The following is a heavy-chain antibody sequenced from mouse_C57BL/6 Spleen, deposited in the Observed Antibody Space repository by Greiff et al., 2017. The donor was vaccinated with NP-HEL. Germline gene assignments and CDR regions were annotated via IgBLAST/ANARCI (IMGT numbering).Heavy chain of an antibody. CDR1: GYAFSSYW. CDR2: IYPGDGDT. J-gene: IGHJ4*01. Sequence: VQLKESGAELVKPGASVKISCKASGYAFSSYWMNWVKQRPGKGLEWIGQIYPGDGDTNYNGKFKGKATLTADKSSSTAYMQLSSLTSEDSAVYFCARSGGYYYGSSYPAMDYWGQGTSVTVSS. V-gene: IGHV1-80*01. D-gene: IGHD1-1*01. CDR3: ARSGGYYYGSSYPAMDY.